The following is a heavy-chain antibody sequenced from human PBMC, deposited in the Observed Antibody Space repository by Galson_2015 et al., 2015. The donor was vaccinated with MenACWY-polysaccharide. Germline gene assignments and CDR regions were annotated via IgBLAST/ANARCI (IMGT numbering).Heavy chain of an antibody. CDR3: ARDQRRRGYGSARPYCYYGMDV. CDR1: GGTFSSYA. J-gene: IGHJ6*02. V-gene: IGHV1-69*01. Sequence: SVKLSCKASGGTFSSYAISWVRQAPGQGLEWMGGIIPIFGTANYAQTFQGRVTITADESTSTAYMELSSLRSEDTAVYYCARDQRRRGYGSARPYCYYGMDVWGQGTTVTVSS. D-gene: IGHD5-12*01. CDR2: IIPIFGTA.